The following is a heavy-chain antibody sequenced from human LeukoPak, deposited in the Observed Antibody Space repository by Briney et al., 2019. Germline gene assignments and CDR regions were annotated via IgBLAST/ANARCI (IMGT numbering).Heavy chain of an antibody. J-gene: IGHJ5*02. V-gene: IGHV4-59*01. CDR2: FSYSGST. CDR3: ARRGVINWFDP. CDR1: GVSISDYH. Sequence: SETLSLTCSVSGVSISDYHWIWIRQPPAKGLEWMGYFSYSGSTRYNPSLKSRVTMSVDTSKNQFSLRLISVAAADTAVYYCARRGVINWFDPWGQGTLVTVSS. D-gene: IGHD3-10*01.